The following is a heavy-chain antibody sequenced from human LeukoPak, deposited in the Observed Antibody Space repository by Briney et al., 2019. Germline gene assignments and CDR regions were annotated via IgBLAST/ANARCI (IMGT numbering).Heavy chain of an antibody. Sequence: SVKVSCKTSGYTFTSNDINWVRQATGQGLEWMGRIIPIFGIANYAQKLQGRVTITADKSTSTAYMELSSLRSEDTAVYYCARENQGGNSYYYYGMDVWGQGTTVTVSS. V-gene: IGHV1-69*04. CDR1: GYTFTSND. J-gene: IGHJ6*02. CDR2: IIPIFGIA. D-gene: IGHD4-23*01. CDR3: ARENQGGNSYYYYGMDV.